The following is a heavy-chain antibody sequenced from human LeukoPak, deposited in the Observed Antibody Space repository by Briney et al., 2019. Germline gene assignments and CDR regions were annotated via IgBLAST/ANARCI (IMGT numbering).Heavy chain of an antibody. Sequence: GASVKVSCKVSGYTLTELSMHWVRQAPGKGLEWMGGFDPEDGETIYAQKFQGRVTMTEDTSTDTAYMELSSLRSEDTAVYYCATAGGMGATIYFDYWGQGTLVTVSS. D-gene: IGHD1-26*01. CDR2: FDPEDGET. J-gene: IGHJ4*02. V-gene: IGHV1-24*01. CDR3: ATAGGMGATIYFDY. CDR1: GYTLTELS.